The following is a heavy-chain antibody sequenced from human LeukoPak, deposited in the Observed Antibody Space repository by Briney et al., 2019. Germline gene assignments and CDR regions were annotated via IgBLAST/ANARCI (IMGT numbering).Heavy chain of an antibody. J-gene: IGHJ6*02. V-gene: IGHV3-53*01. CDR3: ARDRGGYYDSSGYRNRLYYYYGMDV. CDR1: GFTFSSYG. D-gene: IGHD3-22*01. CDR2: IYSGGST. Sequence: GRSLRLSCAASGFTFSSYGMHWVRQAPGKGLEWVSVIYSGGSTYYADSVKGRFTISRDNSKNTLYLQMNSLRAEDTAVYYCARDRGGYYDSSGYRNRLYYYYGMDVWGQGTTVTVSS.